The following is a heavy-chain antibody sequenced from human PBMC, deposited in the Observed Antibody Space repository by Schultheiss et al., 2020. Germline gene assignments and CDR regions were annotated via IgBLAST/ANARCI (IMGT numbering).Heavy chain of an antibody. J-gene: IGHJ6*02. CDR3: ARGEIYCSGGSCYVAYYYYGMDV. Sequence: GGSLRLSCAASGFTFSSYEMNWVRQAPGKGLEWVSYISSSGSTIYYADSVKGRFTISRDNAKNSLYLQMNSLRAEDTAVYYCARGEIYCSGGSCYVAYYYYGMDVWGQGTTVTVSS. D-gene: IGHD2-15*01. CDR1: GFTFSSYE. CDR2: ISSSGSTI. V-gene: IGHV3-48*03.